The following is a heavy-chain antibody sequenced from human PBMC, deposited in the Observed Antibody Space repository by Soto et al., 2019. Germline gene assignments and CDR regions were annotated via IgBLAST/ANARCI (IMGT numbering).Heavy chain of an antibody. Sequence: GGSLRLSCAASGFTFCSYWMGWVRQAPGKGLEWVANIKQDGSEKYYVDSVKGRFTISRDNAKNSLYLQMNSLRAEDTAVYYCARDPTGPDAFDIWGQGTMVTVSS. J-gene: IGHJ3*02. V-gene: IGHV3-7*05. CDR3: ARDPTGPDAFDI. D-gene: IGHD7-27*01. CDR1: GFTFCSYW. CDR2: IKQDGSEK.